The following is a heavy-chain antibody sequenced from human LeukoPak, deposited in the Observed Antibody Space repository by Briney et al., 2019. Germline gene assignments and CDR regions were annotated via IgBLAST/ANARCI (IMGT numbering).Heavy chain of an antibody. D-gene: IGHD3-22*01. CDR3: ARNRGGGSGYSDY. J-gene: IGHJ4*02. V-gene: IGHV3-21*04. Sequence: GGSLRHSCAASGFSFSSYSMNWVRQAPGKGLEWVSIISRDSRTIVDADSVKGRFTISRDNAKNLLYLQMNSLRAEDTAMYYCARNRGGGSGYSDYWGQGTLVTVSS. CDR2: ISRDSRTI. CDR1: GFSFSSYS.